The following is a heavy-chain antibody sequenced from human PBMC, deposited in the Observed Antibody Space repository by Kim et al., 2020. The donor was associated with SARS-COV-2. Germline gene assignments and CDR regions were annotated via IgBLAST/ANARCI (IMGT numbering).Heavy chain of an antibody. Sequence: YADSVKGRFTIARDNAKNSLYLQMNSLRDEDTAVYYCARDSSSWFVKFDYWGQGTLVTVSS. J-gene: IGHJ4*02. V-gene: IGHV3-48*02. D-gene: IGHD6-13*01. CDR3: ARDSSSWFVKFDY.